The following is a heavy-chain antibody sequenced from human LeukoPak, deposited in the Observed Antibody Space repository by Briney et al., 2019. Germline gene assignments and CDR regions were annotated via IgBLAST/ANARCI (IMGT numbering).Heavy chain of an antibody. D-gene: IGHD5-18*01. CDR2: VNTDGSST. CDR3: AGGYSYAPY. Sequence: GGSLRLSCAAPGFIFSNYWMHWVRQAPGKGLVWVSRVNTDGSSTTYADSVKGRFTISRDNAKNTVYLQMNSLRAEDTAVYYCAGGYSYAPYWGQGTLVTVSS. CDR1: GFIFSNYW. J-gene: IGHJ4*02. V-gene: IGHV3-74*01.